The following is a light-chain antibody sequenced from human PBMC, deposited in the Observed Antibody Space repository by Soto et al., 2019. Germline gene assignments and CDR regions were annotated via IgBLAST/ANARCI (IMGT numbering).Light chain of an antibody. CDR3: QQYNSYSGK. CDR2: KAS. J-gene: IGKJ1*01. CDR1: QTISSW. V-gene: IGKV1-5*03. Sequence: DIQMTQSPSTLSGSVGDRVTITCRASQTISSWLAWYQQKPGKALKLLIYKASTLKSGVPSRFSGSGSGTEFTLTISSLQPDDFATYYCQQYNSYSGKFGQGTKVDIK.